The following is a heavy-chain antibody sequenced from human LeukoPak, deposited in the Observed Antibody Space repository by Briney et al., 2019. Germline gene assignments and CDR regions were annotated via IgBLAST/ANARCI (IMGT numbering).Heavy chain of an antibody. D-gene: IGHD5-12*01. CDR1: GGSISSYY. CDR3: ARDFLDRQRPPVATINPYGMDV. Sequence: SETLSLTCTVSGGSISSYYWSWIRQPAGKGLEWIGRIYTSGSTNYNPSLKSRVTMSVDTSKNQFSLKLSSVTAADTAVYYCARDFLDRQRPPVATINPYGMDVWGQGTTVTVSS. J-gene: IGHJ6*02. V-gene: IGHV4-4*07. CDR2: IYTSGST.